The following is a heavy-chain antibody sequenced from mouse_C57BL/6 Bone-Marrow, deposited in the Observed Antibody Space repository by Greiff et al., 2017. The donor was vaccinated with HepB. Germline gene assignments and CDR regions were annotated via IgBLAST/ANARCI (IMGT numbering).Heavy chain of an antibody. CDR3: ARRGWYYFDY. J-gene: IGHJ2*01. V-gene: IGHV5-9*01. D-gene: IGHD1-1*02. CDR2: ISGGGGNT. CDR1: GFTFSSYT. Sequence: EVKLVESGGGLVKPGGSLKLSCAASGFTFSSYTMSWVRQTPEKRLEWVATISGGGGNTYYPDSVKGRFTISRDNAKNTLYRQMSSLRSEDTALYYCARRGWYYFDYWGQGTTLTVSS.